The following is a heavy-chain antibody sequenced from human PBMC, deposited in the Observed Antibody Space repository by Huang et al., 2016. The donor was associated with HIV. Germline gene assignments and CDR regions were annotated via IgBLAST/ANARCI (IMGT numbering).Heavy chain of an antibody. D-gene: IGHD5-18*01. Sequence: EVQLVQSGVEVKKPGESLKISCKGSGFSFTSYWIGWVRQMPGKGLECMGIIFPGNSNTFYSPAVQGQVTISADKYTRTAYLQWSSLKASDSAIYYCAIHDSNDFTFDDWGQGTLVAVSS. CDR1: GFSFTSYW. J-gene: IGHJ4*02. CDR2: IFPGNSNT. V-gene: IGHV5-51*03. CDR3: AIHDSNDFTFDD.